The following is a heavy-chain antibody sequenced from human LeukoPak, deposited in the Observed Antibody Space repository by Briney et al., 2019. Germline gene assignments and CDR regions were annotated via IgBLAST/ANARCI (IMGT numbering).Heavy chain of an antibody. D-gene: IGHD4-23*01. CDR3: ARDTVDYGGNLHFSY. V-gene: IGHV4-30-4*07. CDR2: IYYSGST. J-gene: IGHJ4*02. CDR1: GGSISSGGYS. Sequence: PSETLSLTCAVSGGSISSGGYSWSWIRQPPGKGLEWIGYIYYSGSTYYNPSLKSRVTISVDTSKNQFSLKLSSVTAADTAVYYCARDTVDYGGNLHFSYWGQGTLVTVSS.